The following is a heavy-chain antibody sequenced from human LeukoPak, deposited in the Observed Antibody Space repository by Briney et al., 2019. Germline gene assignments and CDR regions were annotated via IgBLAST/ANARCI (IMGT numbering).Heavy chain of an antibody. CDR1: GGSITSSRYY. Sequence: SETLSLTCTVPGGSITSSRYYWGWIRPPPGTGLEGIGSIYYTGSTYHNPSLKRRVTISVDTSKNQFSLKLSSVTAADTAVYYCARLLKSYDSSGYYSGGYYFDYWGQGTLVTVSS. CDR3: ARLLKSYDSSGYYSGGYYFDY. CDR2: IYYTGST. D-gene: IGHD3-22*01. J-gene: IGHJ4*02. V-gene: IGHV4-39*01.